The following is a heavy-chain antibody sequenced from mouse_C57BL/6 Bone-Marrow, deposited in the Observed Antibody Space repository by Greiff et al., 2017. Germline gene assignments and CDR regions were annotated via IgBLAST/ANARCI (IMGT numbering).Heavy chain of an antibody. D-gene: IGHD2-10*02. Sequence: VQLKESGGDLVKPGGSLKLSCAASGFTFSSYGMSWVRQTPDKRLEWVATISSGGSYTYYPDSVKGRFTISRDNAKNTLYLQMSSLKSEDTAMYYCARRYGSQYYYAMDYWGQGTSVTVSS. V-gene: IGHV5-6*01. CDR2: ISSGGSYT. J-gene: IGHJ4*01. CDR1: GFTFSSYG. CDR3: ARRYGSQYYYAMDY.